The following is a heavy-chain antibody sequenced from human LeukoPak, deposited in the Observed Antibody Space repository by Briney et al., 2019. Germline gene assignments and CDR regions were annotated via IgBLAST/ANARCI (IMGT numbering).Heavy chain of an antibody. V-gene: IGHV3-23*01. J-gene: IGHJ4*02. D-gene: IGHD1-26*01. CDR3: AKVLSGSQDY. CDR2: VSGDVGST. Sequence: GGSLRLSCAASGFTFSTYAMSWVRLAPGKGLEWVSAVSGDVGSTFYPDSVKGRFTFSRDNSKNTVYLQMNSLRAEDTAVYDCAKVLSGSQDYWGQGTLVTVFS. CDR1: GFTFSTYA.